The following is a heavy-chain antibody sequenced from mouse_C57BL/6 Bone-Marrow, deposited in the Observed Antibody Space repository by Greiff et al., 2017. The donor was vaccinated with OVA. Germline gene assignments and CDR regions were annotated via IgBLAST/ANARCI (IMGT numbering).Heavy chain of an antibody. Sequence: VQRVESGAELVRPGTSVKMSCKASGYTFTNYWIGWAKQRPGHGLEWIGDIYPGGGYTNYNEKFKGKATLTADKSSSTAYMQFSSLTSEDSAIYYCARGPYYGSRWFAYWGQGTLVTVSA. D-gene: IGHD1-1*01. CDR2: IYPGGGYT. CDR1: GYTFTNYW. J-gene: IGHJ3*01. CDR3: ARGPYYGSRWFAY. V-gene: IGHV1-63*01.